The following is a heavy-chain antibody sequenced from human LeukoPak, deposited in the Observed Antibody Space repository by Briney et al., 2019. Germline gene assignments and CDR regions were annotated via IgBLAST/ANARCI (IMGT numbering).Heavy chain of an antibody. Sequence: PGGSLRLSCATSGFPFSTYWMSCVRQAPGKGLEWVANIKQDGTEKYYVESVKGRFTISRDIAKKSVFLQMNSLTVEDTAVYYCAREASYSSSWATFDNWGQGTLVTVS. J-gene: IGHJ4*02. V-gene: IGHV3-7*01. CDR2: IKQDGTEK. D-gene: IGHD6-13*01. CDR3: AREASYSSSWATFDN. CDR1: GFPFSTYW.